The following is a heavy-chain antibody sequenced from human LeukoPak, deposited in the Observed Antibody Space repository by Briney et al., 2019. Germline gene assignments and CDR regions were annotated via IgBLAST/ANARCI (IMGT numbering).Heavy chain of an antibody. Sequence: ASVKVSCKASGYTFTDYYINWVRQAPGQGLEWMGWINPNSGGTNYAQKFQGRVTMTRDTSISTAYMELSRLRSDDTAVYYCARDLNDILTGSFDPWGQGTLVTVSS. D-gene: IGHD3-9*01. J-gene: IGHJ5*02. V-gene: IGHV1-2*02. CDR2: INPNSGGT. CDR3: ARDLNDILTGSFDP. CDR1: GYTFTDYY.